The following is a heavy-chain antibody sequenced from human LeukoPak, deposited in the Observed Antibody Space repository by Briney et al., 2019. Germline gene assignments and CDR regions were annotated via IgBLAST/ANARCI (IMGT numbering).Heavy chain of an antibody. CDR1: GYTFTGYC. CDR2: INPSGGST. D-gene: IGHD2-2*01. CDR3: ARDCSSTSCYEIVWFDP. Sequence: ASVKVSCKASGYTFTGYCMHWVRQSPGQGLEWMVIINPSGGSTSYAQKFQGRVTMTRDTSTSTVYMELSSLRSADTAVYYCARDCSSTSCYEIVWFDPWGQGTLVTVSS. J-gene: IGHJ5*02. V-gene: IGHV1-46*01.